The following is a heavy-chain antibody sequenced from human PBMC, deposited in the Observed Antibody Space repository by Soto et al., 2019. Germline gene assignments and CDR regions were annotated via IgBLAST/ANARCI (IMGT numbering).Heavy chain of an antibody. CDR2: IYYSGST. Sequence: SETLSLTCTVSGGSISSYYWSWIRQPPGKGLEWIGYIYYSGSTNYNPSLKSRVTISVDTSKNQFSLKLSSVTAADTAVYYCARELELRYWGQGTLVTVSS. CDR3: ARELELRY. CDR1: GGSISSYY. D-gene: IGHD1-7*01. J-gene: IGHJ4*02. V-gene: IGHV4-59*01.